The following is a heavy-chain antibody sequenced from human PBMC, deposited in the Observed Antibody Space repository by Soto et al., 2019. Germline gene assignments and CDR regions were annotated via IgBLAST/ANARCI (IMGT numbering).Heavy chain of an antibody. J-gene: IGHJ3*02. CDR3: ARSTKTGAFDI. V-gene: IGHV1-69*06. CDR1: GGTFSSYA. Sequence: ASVKVSCKASGGTFSSYAISWARQAPGQGLEWMGGIIPIFGTANYAQKFQGRVTITADKSTSTAYMELSSLRSEDTAVYYCARSTKTGAFDIWGQGTLVTVSS. CDR2: IIPIFGTA.